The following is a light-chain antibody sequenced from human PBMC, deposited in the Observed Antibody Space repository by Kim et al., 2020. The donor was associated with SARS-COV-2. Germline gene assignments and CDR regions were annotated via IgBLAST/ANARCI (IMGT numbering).Light chain of an antibody. CDR3: QQFSTWPIT. CDR1: QSVSSH. J-gene: IGKJ5*01. Sequence: EIVLTQSPATLSLSPGERATLSCRASQSVSSHLAWYQQKPGQAPRLLIYDASSRATGIPARFSGSGSGTDFILTISSLEPEDFAVYFCQQFSTWPITFGQGTRLEIK. CDR2: DAS. V-gene: IGKV3-11*01.